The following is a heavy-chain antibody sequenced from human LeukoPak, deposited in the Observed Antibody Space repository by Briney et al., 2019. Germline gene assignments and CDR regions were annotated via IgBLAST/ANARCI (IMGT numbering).Heavy chain of an antibody. CDR3: TSPPRRIAVAGRRYQDY. CDR1: GFTFSNAW. Sequence: PGGSLRLSCAASGFTFSNAWMSWVRQAPGKGLEWVGRIKSKTDGGTTDYAARVKGRFTTSRDDSKNTLYLQMNSLKTEDTAVYYCTSPPRRIAVAGRRYQDYWGQGTLVTVSS. D-gene: IGHD6-19*01. V-gene: IGHV3-15*01. J-gene: IGHJ4*02. CDR2: IKSKTDGGTT.